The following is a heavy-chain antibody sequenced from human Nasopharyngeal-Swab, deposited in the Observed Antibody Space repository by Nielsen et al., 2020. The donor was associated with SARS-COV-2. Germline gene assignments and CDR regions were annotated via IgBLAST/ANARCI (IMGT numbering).Heavy chain of an antibody. CDR1: GFTFDDYG. CDR3: AKGVHYMSYFHTPPSDH. CDR2: ISWDGVNT. D-gene: IGHD3-10*01. J-gene: IGHJ4*02. Sequence: GGSLRLSCVASGFTFDDYGLHWVRQVPGKGLEWVSLISWDGVNTYYADSVKGRFTISRDNSRNSLFLQINSLKTEDTALYYCAKGVHYMSYFHTPPSDHWGQGTPVTVSS. V-gene: IGHV3-43*01.